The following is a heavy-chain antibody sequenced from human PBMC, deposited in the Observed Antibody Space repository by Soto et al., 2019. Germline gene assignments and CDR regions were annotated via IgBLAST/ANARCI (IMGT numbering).Heavy chain of an antibody. D-gene: IGHD1-26*01. CDR3: ARDTGSYYLDS. CDR2: IHYSGTT. V-gene: IGHV4-59*01. CDR1: GGSISSYF. J-gene: IGHJ4*02. Sequence: QVQLLESGPGLVKPSETLSLTCTIYGGSISSYFWSWIRQPPGKGLEWIGYIHYSGTTVYSPSLKSLVTMSIDTSENQFTLNLTSVTAADTAVYYCARDTGSYYLDSWGQGSLVTVSS.